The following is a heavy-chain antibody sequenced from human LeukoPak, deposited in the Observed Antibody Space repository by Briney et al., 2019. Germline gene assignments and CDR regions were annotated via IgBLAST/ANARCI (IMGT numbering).Heavy chain of an antibody. CDR1: GFTVSSNY. CDR2: IYSGGST. V-gene: IGHV3-53*01. J-gene: IGHJ4*02. Sequence: GGSLRLSCAASGFTVSSNYMSWVRQAPGKGLEWVSVIYSGGSTYYADSVKGRFTISRDNSKNTLYLQMNSLRAEDTAVYYCARTFGSGSYAHFDYWGQGTLVTVSS. D-gene: IGHD3-10*01. CDR3: ARTFGSGSYAHFDY.